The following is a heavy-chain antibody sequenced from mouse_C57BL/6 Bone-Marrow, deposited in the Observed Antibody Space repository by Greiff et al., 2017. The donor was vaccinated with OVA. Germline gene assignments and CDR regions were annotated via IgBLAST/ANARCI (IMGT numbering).Heavy chain of an antibody. CDR3: ARTGLNWADY. Sequence: QVQLKQPGAELVKPGASVKLSCKASGYTFTSYWMQWVKQRPGQGLEWIGGIDPSDSYTNYNQKFKGKATLTVDTSSSTAYMQLSSLTSEDSAVYYCARTGLNWADYWGQGTTLTVSS. CDR2: IDPSDSYT. CDR1: GYTFTSYW. V-gene: IGHV1-50*01. D-gene: IGHD4-1*01. J-gene: IGHJ2*01.